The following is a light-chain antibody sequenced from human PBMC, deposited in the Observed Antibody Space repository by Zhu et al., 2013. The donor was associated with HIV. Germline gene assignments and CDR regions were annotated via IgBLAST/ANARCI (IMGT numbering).Light chain of an antibody. CDR2: DDS. Sequence: SYVLTQPPSVSVAPGKTAKITCGGNNIGSKGVHWYQQKPGQAPVLVVHDDSDRPSGIPARFSGSNSGNTATLTISRVEAGDEADYYCQVWDSSSDHPYVFGIATKVTVL. CDR1: NIGSKG. V-gene: IGLV3-21*03. J-gene: IGLJ1*01. CDR3: QVWDSSSDHPYV.